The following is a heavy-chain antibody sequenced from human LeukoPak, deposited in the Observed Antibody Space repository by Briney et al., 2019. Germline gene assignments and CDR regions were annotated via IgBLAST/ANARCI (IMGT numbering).Heavy chain of an antibody. CDR1: GGSISSGGYS. CDR2: IYHSGST. Sequence: SETLSLTCAVSGGSISSGGYSWSWIRQPPGKGLEWIGYIYHSGSTYHNPSLKSRVTISVDRSKNQFSLKLSSVTAADTAVYYCAREGGEYYDIDPGPPHNKTWFDPGGQEPLVTVSS. V-gene: IGHV4-30-2*01. J-gene: IGHJ5*02. D-gene: IGHD3-3*01. CDR3: AREGGEYYDIDPGPPHNKTWFDP.